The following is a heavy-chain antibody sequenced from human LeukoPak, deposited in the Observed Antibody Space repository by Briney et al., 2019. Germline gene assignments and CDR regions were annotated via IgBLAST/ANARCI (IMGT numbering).Heavy chain of an antibody. Sequence: SETLSLTCTVSGYSISSGYYWGWIRQPPGKGLEWIGSIYHSGSTYYNPSLKSRVTISVDTSKNQFSLKLSSVTAADTAVYYCARASGVYYGWEFDYWGQGTLVTVSS. J-gene: IGHJ4*02. D-gene: IGHD3-10*01. CDR1: GYSISSGYY. V-gene: IGHV4-38-2*02. CDR2: IYHSGST. CDR3: ARASGVYYGWEFDY.